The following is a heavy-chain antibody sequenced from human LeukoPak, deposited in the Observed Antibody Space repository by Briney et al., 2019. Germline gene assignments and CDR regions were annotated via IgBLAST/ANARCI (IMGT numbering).Heavy chain of an antibody. D-gene: IGHD3-22*01. Sequence: GSLRLSCAASGFTFSSYAMRWVRQAPGKGLEYVSAISTNGVSTYYADSVKGRFTISGDNSKSTLYLQMGSLRAEDMAVYYCARAIGYYYDSSGYPDYWGQGTLVTVSS. V-gene: IGHV3-64*02. CDR3: ARAIGYYYDSSGYPDY. CDR1: GFTFSSYA. CDR2: ISTNGVST. J-gene: IGHJ4*02.